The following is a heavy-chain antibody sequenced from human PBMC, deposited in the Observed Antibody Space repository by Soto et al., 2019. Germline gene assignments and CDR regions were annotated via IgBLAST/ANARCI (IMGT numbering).Heavy chain of an antibody. CDR2: ISSSSSYI. V-gene: IGHV3-21*01. Sequence: ESGGGLVKPGGSLRLSCAASGFTFSSYSMNWVRQAPGKGLEWVSSISSSSSYIYYADSVKGRFTISRDNAKNSLYLQMNSLRAEDTAVYYCARLQLGYDAFDIWGQGTMVTVSS. J-gene: IGHJ3*02. CDR3: ARLQLGYDAFDI. D-gene: IGHD6-6*01. CDR1: GFTFSSYS.